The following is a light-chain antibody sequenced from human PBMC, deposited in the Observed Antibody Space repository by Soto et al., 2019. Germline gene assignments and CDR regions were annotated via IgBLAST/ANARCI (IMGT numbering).Light chain of an antibody. V-gene: IGKV3-15*01. J-gene: IGKJ1*01. CDR1: QSLSSN. CDR2: GAS. CDR3: QQYNNWPWT. Sequence: EIVMTQSPATLSVSPGERATLSCRASQSLSSNLAWYQKKPGQAPRFLIYGASTRATGIPARFSGSGSGTEFTLTISGRQSEEFAIYFCQQYNNWPWTFGQGTKVEIK.